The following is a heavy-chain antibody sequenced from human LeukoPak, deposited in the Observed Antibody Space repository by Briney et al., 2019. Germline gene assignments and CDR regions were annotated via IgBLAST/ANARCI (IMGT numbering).Heavy chain of an antibody. V-gene: IGHV1-69*13. Sequence: GASVKVSCKASGGTFSSYAISWVRQAPGQGLEWMGGIIPIFGTVNYAQKFQGRVTITADESTSTAYMELSSLRSEDTAVYYCARVEGGSSSPSGYWGQGTLVTVSS. D-gene: IGHD6-13*01. J-gene: IGHJ4*02. CDR2: IIPIFGTV. CDR1: GGTFSSYA. CDR3: ARVEGGSSSPSGY.